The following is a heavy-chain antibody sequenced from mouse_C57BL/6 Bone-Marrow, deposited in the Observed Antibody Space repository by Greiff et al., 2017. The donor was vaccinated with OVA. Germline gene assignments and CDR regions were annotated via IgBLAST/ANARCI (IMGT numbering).Heavy chain of an antibody. CDR1: GFTFSDFY. D-gene: IGHD2-3*01. J-gene: IGHJ3*01. V-gene: IGHV7-1*01. CDR2: SRNKANDYTT. Sequence: EVQVVESGGGLVQSGRSLRLSCATSGFTFSDFYMEWVRQAPGKGLEWIAASRNKANDYTTEYSASVKGRFIVSRDTSQSILYLQMNALRAEDTAIYYCARDEDGYFSFAYWGQGTLVTVSA. CDR3: ARDEDGYFSFAY.